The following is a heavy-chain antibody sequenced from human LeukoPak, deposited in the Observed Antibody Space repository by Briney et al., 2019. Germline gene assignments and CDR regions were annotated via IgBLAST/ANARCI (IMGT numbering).Heavy chain of an antibody. Sequence: GGSLRLSCGASGFTFSDSWMHWVRQAPGKGLVWVSYMNGDGSTISHADSVKGRFTMSRDNAKNTLYLQMNSLRDDDTAVYFCARGTSYWYGVDYWGRGTLVIVSS. CDR2: MNGDGSTI. V-gene: IGHV3-74*01. J-gene: IGHJ4*02. D-gene: IGHD2-2*01. CDR3: ARGTSYWYGVDY. CDR1: GFTFSDSW.